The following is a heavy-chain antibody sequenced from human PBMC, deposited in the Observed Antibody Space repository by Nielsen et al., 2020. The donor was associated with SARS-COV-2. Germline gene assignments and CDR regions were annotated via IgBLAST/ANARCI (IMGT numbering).Heavy chain of an antibody. CDR3: AKDRIEGDSLTGYGTGGMDV. V-gene: IGHV3-30*18. CDR1: GFTFSSYS. CDR2: ISYDGSTK. Sequence: GESLKISCAASGFTFSSYSMNWVRQAPGKGLEWVAVISYDGSTKDSVKGRYTISRDNSKNTLYLQMTNLRAEDTAIYYCAKDRIEGDSLTGYGTGGMDVWGQGTTVTVSS. J-gene: IGHJ6*02. D-gene: IGHD3-9*01.